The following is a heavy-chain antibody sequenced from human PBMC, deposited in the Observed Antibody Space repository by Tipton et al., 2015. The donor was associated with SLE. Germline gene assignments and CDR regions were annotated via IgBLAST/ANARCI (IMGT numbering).Heavy chain of an antibody. CDR3: AIFSRDGYNPEDY. V-gene: IGHV4-59*12. CDR2: IYYSGST. Sequence: TLSLTCTVSGGSISSYYWSWIRQPPGKGLEWIGYIYYSGSTYYNPSLKSRVTISVDTSKNQFSLKLSSVTAADTAVYYCAIFSRDGYNPEDYWGQGTLVTVSS. CDR1: GGSISSYY. J-gene: IGHJ4*02. D-gene: IGHD5-24*01.